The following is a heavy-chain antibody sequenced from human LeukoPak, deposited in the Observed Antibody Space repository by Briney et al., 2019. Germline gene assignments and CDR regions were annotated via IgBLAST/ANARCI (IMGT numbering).Heavy chain of an antibody. CDR2: IYISGTA. CDR3: ARSGGWPLYYFDY. V-gene: IGHV4-4*07. Sequence: SETLSLTCTVSGGSFGSYYWSWIRQPAGKGLERIGRIYISGTADYNPSLKSRVSMSVDTSKNQFSLKVTSVTAADTAVYYCARSGGWPLYYFDYWGQGTLVTVSS. J-gene: IGHJ4*02. D-gene: IGHD6-25*01. CDR1: GGSFGSYY.